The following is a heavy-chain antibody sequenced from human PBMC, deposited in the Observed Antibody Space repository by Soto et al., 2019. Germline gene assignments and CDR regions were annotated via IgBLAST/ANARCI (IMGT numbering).Heavy chain of an antibody. J-gene: IGHJ3*02. CDR3: ARARVKYGGSSWPANAFDI. V-gene: IGHV3-30-3*01. CDR1: GFTFITYA. D-gene: IGHD6-13*01. CDR2: VSYDGDNK. Sequence: SGGSLRLSCAASGFTFITYAMHWVRQAPGKGLECVAVVSYDGDNKYYADSVKGRFTISRDNSKNTLYLQMNSLRPEDTALYYCARARVKYGGSSWPANAFDIWGQGTMVTVSS.